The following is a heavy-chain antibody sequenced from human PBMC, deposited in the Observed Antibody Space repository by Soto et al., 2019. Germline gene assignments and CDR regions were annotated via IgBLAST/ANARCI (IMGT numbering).Heavy chain of an antibody. CDR1: GYTFTGYY. CDR3: ARARRTKHNWLDP. CDR2: INPNSGGT. D-gene: IGHD1-1*01. V-gene: IGHV1-2*04. Sequence: ASVKVSCKASGYTFTGYYMHWVRQAPGQGLEWMGWINPNSGGTNYAQKFQGWVTMTRDTSISTAYMELSRLRSDDTAVYYCARARRTKHNWLDPCGQGTMVTVYS. J-gene: IGHJ5*02.